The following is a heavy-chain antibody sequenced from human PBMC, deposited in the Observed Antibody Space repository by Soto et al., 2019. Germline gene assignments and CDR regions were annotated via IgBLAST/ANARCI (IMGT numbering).Heavy chain of an antibody. CDR3: AXNSXXXVSTYYFDY. J-gene: IGHJ4*02. V-gene: IGHV3-30*03. D-gene: IGHD5-18*01. Sequence: QVQLVESGGGVVQPGRSLRLSCAASGFTFNSYAMHWVRQAPGKGLEWVAVISYDASTKYYADSVKGRFTISRDNSKNTLYLQMNSLRAEDXAVYYCAXNSXXXVSTYYFDYWGQGTLVTVSS. CDR1: GFTFNSYA. CDR2: ISYDASTK.